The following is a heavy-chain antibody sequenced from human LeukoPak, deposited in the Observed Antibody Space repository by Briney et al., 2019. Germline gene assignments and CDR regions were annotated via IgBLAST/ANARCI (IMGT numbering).Heavy chain of an antibody. CDR2: ISGSGGST. D-gene: IGHD6-19*01. Sequence: GGSLRLSCAASGFTFSSYAMSWVRQAPGKGLEWVSAISGSGGSTYYADSVKGQFTISRDNSKNTLYLQMNSLRAEDTAVYYCAKDLAQYSSGWWRRINFDYWGQGTLVTVSS. J-gene: IGHJ4*02. V-gene: IGHV3-23*01. CDR1: GFTFSSYA. CDR3: AKDLAQYSSGWWRRINFDY.